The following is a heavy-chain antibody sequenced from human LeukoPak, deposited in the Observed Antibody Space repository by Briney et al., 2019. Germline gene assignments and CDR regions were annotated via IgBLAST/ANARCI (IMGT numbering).Heavy chain of an antibody. CDR3: ARLAAAGGLDY. Sequence: GGSLRLSCAASGFTFSSYDMHWVRQATGKVLEWVSAIGTAGDTYYPDSVKGRFTLSRENAKNSLFLQMNSLRAGDTAVYYCARLAAAGGLDYWGRGALVTVSA. V-gene: IGHV3-13*04. D-gene: IGHD6-13*01. CDR1: GFTFSSYD. CDR2: IGTAGDT. J-gene: IGHJ4*02.